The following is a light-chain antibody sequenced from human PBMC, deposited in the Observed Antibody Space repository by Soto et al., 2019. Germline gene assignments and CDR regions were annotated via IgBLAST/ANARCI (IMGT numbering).Light chain of an antibody. V-gene: IGKV1-9*01. J-gene: IGKJ1*01. CDR3: QQLDSAPPWM. CDR2: LAS. CDR1: QDISTY. Sequence: IHLTQSPSSLSASVGDRVTITCRASQDISTYLAWYQQSPGRAPKLLSYLASNLHTGVPSRFSGSGSGTEFTLTISGLQPEDFATYYCQQLDSAPPWMVGQGTRVEIK.